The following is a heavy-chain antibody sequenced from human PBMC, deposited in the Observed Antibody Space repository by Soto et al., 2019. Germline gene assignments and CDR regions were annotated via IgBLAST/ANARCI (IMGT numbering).Heavy chain of an antibody. CDR1: GGSISSGGYS. Sequence: QLQLQESGSGLVKPSQTLSLTCAVSGGSISSGGYSWSWIRQPPGKGLEWIGYIYHSGSTYYNPSLKSRVTMSGDRSKNQFSLKLSSVTAADTAVYYCARADGYFGTGKGNWFDPWGQGTLVTVSS. V-gene: IGHV4-30-2*01. CDR2: IYHSGST. CDR3: ARADGYFGTGKGNWFDP. J-gene: IGHJ5*02. D-gene: IGHD3-9*01.